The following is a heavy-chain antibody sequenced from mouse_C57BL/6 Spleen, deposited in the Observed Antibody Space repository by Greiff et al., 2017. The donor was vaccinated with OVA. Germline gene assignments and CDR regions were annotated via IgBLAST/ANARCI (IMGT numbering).Heavy chain of an antibody. CDR1: GFTFSDYY. CDR3: AREGVYYYGSSFYWYFDV. J-gene: IGHJ1*03. CDR2: INYDGSST. D-gene: IGHD1-1*01. V-gene: IGHV5-16*01. Sequence: EVKVEESEGGLVQPGSSMKLSCTASGFTFSDYYMAWVRQVPEKGLEWVANINYDGSSTYYLDSLTSRFIISRDNAKNILYLQMSSLKSEDTATYYCAREGVYYYGSSFYWYFDVWGTGTTVTVSS.